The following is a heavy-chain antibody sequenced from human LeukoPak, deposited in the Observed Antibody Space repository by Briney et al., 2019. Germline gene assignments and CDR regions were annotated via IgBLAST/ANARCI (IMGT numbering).Heavy chain of an antibody. D-gene: IGHD3-10*01. CDR2: IYYTET. V-gene: IGHV4-59*02. Sequence: SETLSLTCTVSGGSVSDYYWGWIRQSPGKALEWIGYIYYTETSYNPSLKSRVTISADTSRDQFSLKLSSVTAADTAVYYCAKSNGYGLVDIWGQGTMVTVSS. CDR1: GGSVSDYY. CDR3: AKSNGYGLVDI. J-gene: IGHJ3*02.